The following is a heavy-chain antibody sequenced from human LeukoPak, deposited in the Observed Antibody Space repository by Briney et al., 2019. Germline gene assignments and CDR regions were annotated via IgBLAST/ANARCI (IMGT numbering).Heavy chain of an antibody. CDR3: ARENYFDY. J-gene: IGHJ4*02. V-gene: IGHV3-7*01. Sequence: GGSLRLSCAASGFSFSTYWMTWVRQAPGKGLEWVANIGKAGSEKYYVDSVKGRFTISRDNAKNSLYLQMNSLRAEDTAVYYCARENYFDYWGQGTLVTVSS. CDR2: IGKAGSEK. CDR1: GFSFSTYW.